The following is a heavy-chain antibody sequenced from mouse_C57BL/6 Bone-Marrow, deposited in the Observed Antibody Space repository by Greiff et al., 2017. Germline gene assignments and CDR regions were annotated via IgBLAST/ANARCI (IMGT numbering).Heavy chain of an antibody. J-gene: IGHJ4*01. CDR2: ISSGGDYI. D-gene: IGHD1-1*01. CDR1: GFTFSSYA. V-gene: IGHV5-9-1*02. CDR3: TSERGSIASVVDCAMDY. Sequence: EVMLVESGAGLVKPGGSLKLSCAASGFTFSSYAMSWVRQTPEKRLEWVAYISSGGDYIYYADTVKGRFTISRDNARNTLYLQLSSLKSEDTAMYYWTSERGSIASVVDCAMDYWGKGTSVTVSA.